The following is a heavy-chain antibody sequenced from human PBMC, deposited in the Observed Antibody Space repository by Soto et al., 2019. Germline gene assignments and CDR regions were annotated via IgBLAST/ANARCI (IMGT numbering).Heavy chain of an antibody. CDR3: ARGLNDDS. D-gene: IGHD1-1*01. V-gene: IGHV3-53*01. Sequence: LRLSCEVSGFSIGGNPMSWVRQAPGQGLEWVASIRTVGSTYYADSVQGRFTISRDNSKHTLFLQMNSLRVGDTAIYFCARGLNDDSWGQGTLVTVSS. CDR1: GFSIGGNP. CDR2: IRTVGST. J-gene: IGHJ4*02.